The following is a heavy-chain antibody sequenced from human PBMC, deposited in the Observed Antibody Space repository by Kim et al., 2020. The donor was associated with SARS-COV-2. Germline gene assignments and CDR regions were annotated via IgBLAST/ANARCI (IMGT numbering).Heavy chain of an antibody. V-gene: IGHV4-59*08. CDR1: GGSISSYY. J-gene: IGHJ6*02. CDR3: ARHEVAVAGYYYGMDV. D-gene: IGHD6-19*01. CDR2: IYYSGST. Sequence: SETLSLTCTVSGGSISSYYWSWIRQPPGKGLEWIGYIYYSGSTNYNPSLKSRVTISVDTSKNQFSLKLSSVTAADTAVYYCARHEVAVAGYYYGMDVWGQGTTVTVSS.